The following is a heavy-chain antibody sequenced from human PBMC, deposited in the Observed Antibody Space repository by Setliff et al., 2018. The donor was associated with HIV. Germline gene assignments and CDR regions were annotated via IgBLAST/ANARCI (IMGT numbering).Heavy chain of an antibody. J-gene: IGHJ4*02. CDR2: ISYTGTT. V-gene: IGHV4-59*01. Sequence: SETLSLTCTVSGGSISNYYWSWIRQPQGKGLEWIGYISYTGTTKYNPSLKRRVTISVDTSKNQFSLRLSSVSDADTAVYFGARHVARFDYDTGGYYVSHFDYWGQGTQVTVSS. CDR1: GGSISNYY. D-gene: IGHD3-22*01. CDR3: ARHVARFDYDTGGYYVSHFDY.